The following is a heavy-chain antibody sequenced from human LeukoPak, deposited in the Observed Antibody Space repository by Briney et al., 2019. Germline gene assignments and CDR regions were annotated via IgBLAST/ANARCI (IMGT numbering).Heavy chain of an antibody. D-gene: IGHD3-22*01. CDR3: ARLYDSSGYTNWLDP. J-gene: IGHJ5*02. CDR1: GGSISSHY. CDR2: IYYSGSS. V-gene: IGHV4-59*11. Sequence: PSETLSLTCTVSGGSISSHYWSWIWQPPGKGLEWIGYIYYSGSSKYNPSLKSRVTISVDTSKNQFSLKLSSVTAADTAVYYCARLYDSSGYTNWLDPWGQGTLVTVSS.